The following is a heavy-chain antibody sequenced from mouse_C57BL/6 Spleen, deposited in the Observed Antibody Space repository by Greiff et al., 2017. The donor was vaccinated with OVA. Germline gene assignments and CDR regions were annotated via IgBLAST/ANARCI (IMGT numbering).Heavy chain of an antibody. D-gene: IGHD2-1*01. Sequence: QVQLQQSGAELVRPGASVTLSCKASGYTFTDYEMHWVKQTPVHGLEWIGAIDPETGGTAYNQKFKGKAILTADKSSSTAYMELRSLTSEDSAVYYCTYYGNVYAMDYWGQGTSVTVSS. V-gene: IGHV1-15*01. J-gene: IGHJ4*01. CDR1: GYTFTDYE. CDR2: IDPETGGT. CDR3: TYYGNVYAMDY.